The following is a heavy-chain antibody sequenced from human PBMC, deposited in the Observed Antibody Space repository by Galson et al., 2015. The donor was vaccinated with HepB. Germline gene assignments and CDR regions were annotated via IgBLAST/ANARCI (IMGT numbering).Heavy chain of an antibody. V-gene: IGHV3-23*01. CDR1: GFTFSSYA. CDR2: ISGSGGST. Sequence: SLRLSCAASGFTFSSYAMSWVRQAPGKGLEWVSAISGSGGSTYYADSVKGRFTISRDNSKNTLYLQMNSLRAEDTAVYYCANNFFRLWSGSKNYFDYWGQGTLVTVSS. J-gene: IGHJ4*02. CDR3: ANNFFRLWSGSKNYFDY. D-gene: IGHD3-3*01.